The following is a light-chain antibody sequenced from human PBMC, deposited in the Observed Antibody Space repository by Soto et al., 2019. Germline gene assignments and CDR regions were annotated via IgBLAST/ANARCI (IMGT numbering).Light chain of an antibody. CDR3: SSYTSTNTPYV. Sequence: QSALTQPASVPGSPGQSITISCTGSSSDVGAYNFVSWYQHHPGRAPKLILYEVTTRPSGVSSRFSGSKSGNTASLTISGRQADDEATYNCSSYTSTNTPYVFGTGTKVTVL. V-gene: IGLV2-14*01. J-gene: IGLJ1*01. CDR2: EVT. CDR1: SSDVGAYNF.